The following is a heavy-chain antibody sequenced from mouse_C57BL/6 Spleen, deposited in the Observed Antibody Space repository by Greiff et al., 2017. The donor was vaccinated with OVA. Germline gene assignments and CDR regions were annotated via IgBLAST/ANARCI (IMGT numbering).Heavy chain of an antibody. V-gene: IGHV1-82*01. CDR2: IYPGDGDT. CDR3: AREEDYGNYGYFDY. CDR1: GYAFSSSW. D-gene: IGHD2-1*01. J-gene: IGHJ2*01. Sequence: VQLQQSGPELVKPGASVKISCKASGYAFSSSWMNWVKQRPGKGLEWIGRIYPGDGDTNYNGKFKGKATLTADKSSSTAYMQLSSLTSEDSAVYFCAREEDYGNYGYFDYWGQGTTLTVSS.